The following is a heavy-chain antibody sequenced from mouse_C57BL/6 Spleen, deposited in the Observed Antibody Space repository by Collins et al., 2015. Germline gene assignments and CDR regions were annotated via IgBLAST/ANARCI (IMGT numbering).Heavy chain of an antibody. J-gene: IGHJ2*01. Sequence: QVQLQQPGAELVKPGASVKLSCKASGYTFTSYWMQWVKQRPGQGLEWIGEIDPSDSYTNYNQKFKGKATLTVDTSSSTAYMQLSSLTSEDSAVYYCASSSSYNFDYWGQGTTLTVSS. CDR3: ASSSSYNFDY. CDR1: GYTFTSYW. V-gene: IGHV1-50*01. CDR2: IDPSDSYT. D-gene: IGHD1-1*01.